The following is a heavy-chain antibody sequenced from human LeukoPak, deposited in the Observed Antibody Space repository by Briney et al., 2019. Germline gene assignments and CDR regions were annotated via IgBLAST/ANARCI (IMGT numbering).Heavy chain of an antibody. CDR3: PKDRRIAVAGTFDY. J-gene: IGHJ4*02. CDR2: ISGSGGST. D-gene: IGHD6-19*01. Sequence: PGGALRLSCAASGFTFSSNAMSWVRQAPGEGLEWVSAISGSGGSTYYADSVKGRFTISRDNSKNTLYLQMNSPRAEATAVYYWPKDRRIAVAGTFDYWGQGTLVTVSS. CDR1: GFTFSSNA. V-gene: IGHV3-23*01.